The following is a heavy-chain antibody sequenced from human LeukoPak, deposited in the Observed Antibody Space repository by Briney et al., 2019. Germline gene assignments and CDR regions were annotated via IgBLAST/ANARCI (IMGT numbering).Heavy chain of an antibody. D-gene: IGHD1-26*01. J-gene: IGHJ5*02. CDR1: GDSINSGGYY. Sequence: PSETLSLTCTVSGDSINSGGYYWGWIRQPPGKGLEWIGTFYYNDKTYFNPSLKSRVTISVDTSKNQFSLKLRSVIASDTAIYHCARRGAQGWFDPWGLGTLVTVSS. CDR2: FYYNDKT. V-gene: IGHV4-39*01. CDR3: ARRGAQGWFDP.